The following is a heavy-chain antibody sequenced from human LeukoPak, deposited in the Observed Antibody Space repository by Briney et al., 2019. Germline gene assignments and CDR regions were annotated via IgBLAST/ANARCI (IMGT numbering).Heavy chain of an antibody. CDR1: GFTFSNYW. J-gene: IGHJ4*02. V-gene: IGHV3-48*04. CDR2: ISSSGSTI. Sequence: PGGSLRLSCAASGFTFSNYWMHWVRQAPGKGLEWVSYISSSGSTIYNADSVKGRFTISRDNAKKSLYLQMNGLRAEDTAVYYCARVFSGFDYWGQGTLVTVSS. D-gene: IGHD3-10*02. CDR3: ARVFSGFDY.